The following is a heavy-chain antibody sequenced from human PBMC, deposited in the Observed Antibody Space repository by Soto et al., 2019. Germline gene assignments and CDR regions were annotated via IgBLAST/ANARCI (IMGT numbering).Heavy chain of an antibody. CDR3: ASCDSTVTTSYFDY. CDR2: ISGSGDGT. Sequence: GGSLRLSCAASGFTFSTYAMSWVRQAPGKGLEWVSAISGSGDGTYYTDSVKGRFTISRDNSKNTLYLQMNSLRAEDTAVYYCASCDSTVTTSYFDYWGQGTLVTVSS. CDR1: GFTFSTYA. D-gene: IGHD4-17*01. V-gene: IGHV3-23*01. J-gene: IGHJ4*02.